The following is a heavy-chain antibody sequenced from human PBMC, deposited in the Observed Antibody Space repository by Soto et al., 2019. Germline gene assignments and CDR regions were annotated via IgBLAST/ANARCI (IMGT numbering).Heavy chain of an antibody. Sequence: ASVKVSCKASGYTFTGYYMHWVRQAPGQGLEWMGWINPNSGGTNYAQKFQGWVTMTRDTSISTAYMELSRLRSDDTAVYCCARSESLRYSSGWYVGYDYWGQGTLVTVSS. CDR2: INPNSGGT. CDR3: ARSESLRYSSGWYVGYDY. D-gene: IGHD6-19*01. CDR1: GYTFTGYY. V-gene: IGHV1-2*04. J-gene: IGHJ4*02.